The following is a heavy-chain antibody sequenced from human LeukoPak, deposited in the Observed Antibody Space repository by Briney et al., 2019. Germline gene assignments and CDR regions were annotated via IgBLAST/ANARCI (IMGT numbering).Heavy chain of an antibody. D-gene: IGHD1-26*01. Sequence: SETLSLTCTVSGGSISSSSYYWGWIRQPPGKGLEWIGTLYYSVSTYYNPSLKSRVAISVDTSKNQFSLKLSSVTAADTAVYYCARVAEVGVTGYYYYMDVWGKGTTVTISS. V-gene: IGHV4-39*01. CDR1: GGSISSSSYY. CDR2: LYYSVST. J-gene: IGHJ6*03. CDR3: ARVAEVGVTGYYYYMDV.